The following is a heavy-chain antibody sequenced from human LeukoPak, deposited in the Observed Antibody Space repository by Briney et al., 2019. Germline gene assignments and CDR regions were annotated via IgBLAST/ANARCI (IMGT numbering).Heavy chain of an antibody. Sequence: GGSLRLSCAASGFTFSSYGMHWVRQAPGKGLEWVAFIRYDGSNKYYADSVKGRFTISRDNSKNTLYLQMNSLRAEDTAVYYCAGNMVRGVITTSYYYYYMDVWGKGTTVTVSS. V-gene: IGHV3-30*02. CDR2: IRYDGSNK. CDR1: GFTFSSYG. CDR3: AGNMVRGVITTSYYYYYMDV. J-gene: IGHJ6*03. D-gene: IGHD3-10*01.